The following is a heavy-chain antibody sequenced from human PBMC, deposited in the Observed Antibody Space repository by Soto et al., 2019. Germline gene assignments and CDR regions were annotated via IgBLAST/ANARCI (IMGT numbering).Heavy chain of an antibody. D-gene: IGHD4-4*01. CDR1: GYTFTGYY. V-gene: IGHV1-2*02. J-gene: IGHJ4*02. Sequence: ASVKVSCKASGYTFTGYYMHWVRQAPGQGLEWMGWINPSSGGTKYAQKFQGRVTMTRDTSISTAYMELSRLRSDDTAVYYCARDLPTVTTYLDYWGQGTLVTVSS. CDR2: INPSSGGT. CDR3: ARDLPTVTTYLDY.